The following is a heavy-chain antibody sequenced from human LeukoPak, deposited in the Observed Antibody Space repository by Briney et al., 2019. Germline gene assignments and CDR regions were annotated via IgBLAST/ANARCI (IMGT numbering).Heavy chain of an antibody. CDR2: ISGYSRNT. CDR1: GYTFSWYG. J-gene: IGHJ5*02. Sequence: ASVKVSCKTSGYTFSWYGVSWVRQAPGQGLEWMGWISGYSRNTNYAQKFQGRVTMTTDTSTTTGYMELKSLRSDDTAVYYCARVGCSGGNCYSSADHWGQGTLVTVSS. V-gene: IGHV1-18*01. CDR3: ARVGCSGGNCYSSADH. D-gene: IGHD2-15*01.